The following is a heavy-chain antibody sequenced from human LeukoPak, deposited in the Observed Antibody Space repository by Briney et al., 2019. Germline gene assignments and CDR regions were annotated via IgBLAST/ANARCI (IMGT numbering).Heavy chain of an antibody. D-gene: IGHD3-3*01. Sequence: GGSLRLSCEASGFIFSAYAMTWVRQAPGKGLQWVSGISGNGDSTYYADSVRGRFTVSSDESKNTVYLQLNSLRADDTAVYYCAKGAFAASFWSNWFDSWGQGTLVTVSS. CDR2: ISGNGDST. J-gene: IGHJ5*01. CDR3: AKGAFAASFWSNWFDS. CDR1: GFIFSAYA. V-gene: IGHV3-23*01.